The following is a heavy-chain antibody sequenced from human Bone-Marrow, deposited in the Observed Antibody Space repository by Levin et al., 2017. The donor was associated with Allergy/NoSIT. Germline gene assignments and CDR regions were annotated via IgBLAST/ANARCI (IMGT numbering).Heavy chain of an antibody. D-gene: IGHD6-13*01. CDR2: ISGGGSRI. V-gene: IGHV3-23*01. CDR3: ARCPSSNWYGPGDF. J-gene: IGHJ4*02. Sequence: PGGSLRLSCAASGFTLNNYAMTWVRQAPGKGLEWVSNISGGGSRIYYADSVKGRFTISRDNSKNTLYLQMNSLRAEDTAVYYCARCPSSNWYGPGDFWGQGTLVTVSS. CDR1: GFTLNNYA.